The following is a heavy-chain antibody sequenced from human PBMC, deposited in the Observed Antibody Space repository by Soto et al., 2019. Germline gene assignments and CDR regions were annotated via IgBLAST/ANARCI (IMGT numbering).Heavy chain of an antibody. CDR2: ISGSGGST. CDR1: GFTFSSYA. J-gene: IGHJ6*03. D-gene: IGHD6-13*01. V-gene: IGHV3-23*01. Sequence: GGSLRLSCAASGFTFSSYAMSWVRQAPGKGLEWVSAISGSGGSTYYADSVKGRFTISRDNSKNTLYLQMNSLRAEDTAVYYCAKGGSSWSSYYYYYYMDVWGKGTTVTVSS. CDR3: AKGGSSWSSYYYYYYMDV.